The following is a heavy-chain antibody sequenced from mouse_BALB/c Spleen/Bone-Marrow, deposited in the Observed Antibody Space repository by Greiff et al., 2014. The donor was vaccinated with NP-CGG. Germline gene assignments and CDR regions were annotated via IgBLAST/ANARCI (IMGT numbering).Heavy chain of an antibody. CDR1: GFSLTSYG. Sequence: VKLMESGPGLVAPSQTLSITCTVSGFSLTSYGVHWVRQSPGKGLERLGVIWAGGSTNYNSALMSRLSISKDNSKSQVFLKMNSLQTDGTAMYYCARYYYGFLDYWGQGTTLTVSS. D-gene: IGHD1-2*01. CDR3: ARYYYGFLDY. V-gene: IGHV2-9*02. CDR2: IWAGGST. J-gene: IGHJ2*01.